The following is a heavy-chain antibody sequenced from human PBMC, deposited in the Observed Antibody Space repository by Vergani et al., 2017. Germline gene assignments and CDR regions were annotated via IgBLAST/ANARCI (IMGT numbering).Heavy chain of an antibody. Sequence: QLQLQESGPGLVKPSAILSLTCNVSGASIRSSNYYWGWIRQPPGKGLEWIASIYYSGSTYYNPSLKSRVTISVDTSKNQFSLKLSSVTAADTAVYFCARHSTVEWLVKLGWFDPWGQGILVTVSS. CDR3: ARHSTVEWLVKLGWFDP. V-gene: IGHV4-39*01. CDR1: GASIRSSNYY. J-gene: IGHJ5*02. D-gene: IGHD6-19*01. CDR2: IYYSGST.